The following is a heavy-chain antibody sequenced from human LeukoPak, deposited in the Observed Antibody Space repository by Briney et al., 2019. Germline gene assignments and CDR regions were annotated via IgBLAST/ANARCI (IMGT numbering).Heavy chain of an antibody. CDR2: ISSSGSTI. V-gene: IGHV3-48*03. Sequence: GSLRLSCAASGFTFSSYEMNWVRQAPGKGLEWVSYISSSGSTIYYADSVKGRFTISRDNAKNSLYLQMNSLRAEDTAVYYCAGSPIGAAAGSRDSQHWGQGTLVTVSS. J-gene: IGHJ1*01. CDR1: GFTFSSYE. CDR3: AGSPIGAAAGSRDSQH. D-gene: IGHD6-13*01.